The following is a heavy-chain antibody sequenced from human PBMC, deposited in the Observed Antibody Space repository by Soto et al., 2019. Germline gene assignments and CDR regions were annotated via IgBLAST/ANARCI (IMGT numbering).Heavy chain of an antibody. CDR3: ARGRYGDYESGHYYYYYYMDV. Sequence: SETLSLTCAVYGGSFSGYYWSWIRQPPGKGLEWIGEINHSGSTNYNPSLKSRVTISVDTSKNQFSLKLSSVTAADTAVYYCARGRYGDYESGHYYYYYYMDVWGKGTTVTVSS. V-gene: IGHV4-34*01. J-gene: IGHJ6*03. CDR1: GGSFSGYY. CDR2: INHSGST. D-gene: IGHD4-17*01.